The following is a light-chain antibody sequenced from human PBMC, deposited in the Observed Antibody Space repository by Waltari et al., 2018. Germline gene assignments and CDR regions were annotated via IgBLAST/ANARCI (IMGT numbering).Light chain of an antibody. V-gene: IGKV3-20*01. CDR1: QIISTSY. Sequence: EIVLTQSPGTLSWSPGERASLSCRASQIISTSYLAWYQQKPCQAPRLLIYDAPRRATGIPDRFSGSGSGTDFTLTISRLEPEDFAVYYCQKYGSTPRPFGGGTKVEIK. CDR3: QKYGSTPRP. J-gene: IGKJ4*01. CDR2: DAP.